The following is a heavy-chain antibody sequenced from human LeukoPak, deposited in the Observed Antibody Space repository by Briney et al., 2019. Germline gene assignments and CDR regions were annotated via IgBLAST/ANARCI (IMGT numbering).Heavy chain of an antibody. D-gene: IGHD3-10*01. V-gene: IGHV3-30*18. Sequence: GGSLRLSCAASGFTFSSYGMHWVRQAPGKGLEWVAVISYDGSNKYYADSVKGRFTISRDNSKNTLYLQMNSLRAEDTAVYYCAKVGSSRVYYYYGMDVWGQGTTVTVSS. J-gene: IGHJ6*02. CDR2: ISYDGSNK. CDR3: AKVGSSRVYYYYGMDV. CDR1: GFTFSSYG.